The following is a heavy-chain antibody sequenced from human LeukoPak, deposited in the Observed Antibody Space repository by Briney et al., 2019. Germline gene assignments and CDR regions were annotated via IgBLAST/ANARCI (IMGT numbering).Heavy chain of an antibody. CDR2: INHSGST. CDR3: ARGATGTTNHYYYYYMDV. V-gene: IGHV4-34*01. J-gene: IGHJ6*03. D-gene: IGHD1-7*01. Sequence: SETLSLTCGIYGESFTDHHLSWIRQPPGKGLEWIGEINHSGSTNYNPSLKSRVTISVDTSKNQFSLKLSSVTAADTAVYYCARGATGTTNHYYYYYMDVWGKGTTVTVSS. CDR1: GESFTDHH.